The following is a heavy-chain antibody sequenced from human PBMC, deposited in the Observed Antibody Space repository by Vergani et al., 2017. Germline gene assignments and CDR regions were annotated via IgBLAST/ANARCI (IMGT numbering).Heavy chain of an antibody. Sequence: QVQLVESGGGLVKPGGSLRLSCAASGFTFSDYYMSWIRQAPGKGLEWVSYISSSSSYTNYADSVKGRFTISRDNAKNSLYLQMNSLRAEDTAVYYCARAVTYGDTSRGIWFDPWGQGTLVTVSS. V-gene: IGHV3-11*05. J-gene: IGHJ5*02. CDR3: ARAVTYGDTSRGIWFDP. D-gene: IGHD4-17*01. CDR2: ISSSSSYT. CDR1: GFTFSDYY.